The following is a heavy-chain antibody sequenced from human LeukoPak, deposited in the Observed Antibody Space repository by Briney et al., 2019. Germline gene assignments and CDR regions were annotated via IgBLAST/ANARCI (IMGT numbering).Heavy chain of an antibody. CDR3: ARKKGDYVWGSYRVIYYFDY. CDR2: INHSGST. CDR1: GGSFSGYY. D-gene: IGHD3-16*02. V-gene: IGHV4-34*01. J-gene: IGHJ4*02. Sequence: SETLSLTCAVYGGSFSGYYWSWLPQPPGKGLEWIGEINHSGSTNYNPSLKSRVTISVDTSKNQFSLKLSSVTAADTAVYYSARKKGDYVWGSYRVIYYFDYWGQGTLVTVSS.